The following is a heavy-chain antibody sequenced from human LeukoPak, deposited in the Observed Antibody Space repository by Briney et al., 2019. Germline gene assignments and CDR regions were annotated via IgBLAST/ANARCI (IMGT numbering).Heavy chain of an antibody. D-gene: IGHD4-11*01. J-gene: IGHJ3*02. CDR2: IYHSGST. CDR1: GGSISSGGYS. V-gene: IGHV4-30-2*01. Sequence: SETLSLTCAVSGGSISSGGYSWSWIRQPPGKGLEWIGYIYHSGSTYYNPSLKSRVAISVDRSKNQFSLKLSSVTAADTAVYYCARLRLEDAFDIWGQGTMVTVSS. CDR3: ARLRLEDAFDI.